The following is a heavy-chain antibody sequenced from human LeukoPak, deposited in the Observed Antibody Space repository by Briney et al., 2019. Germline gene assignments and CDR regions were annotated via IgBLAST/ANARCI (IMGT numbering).Heavy chain of an antibody. CDR1: GFTFSTYS. CDR2: ISGSSDYI. CDR3: ARDSLNYRRSYYFDY. V-gene: IGHV3-21*01. D-gene: IGHD1-7*01. Sequence: GGSLRLSCAASGFTFSTYSMNWVRQAPGKGLEWVSAISGSSDYIYYADSVKGRFTISRDNAKNSLFLQMNSLRAEDTAVYYCARDSLNYRRSYYFDYWGQGTLVTVSS. J-gene: IGHJ4*02.